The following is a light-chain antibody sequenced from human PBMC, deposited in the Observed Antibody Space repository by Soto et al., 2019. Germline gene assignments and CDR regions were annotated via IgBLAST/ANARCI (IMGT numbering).Light chain of an antibody. CDR3: QQYNNSPFT. CDR1: QSISSW. V-gene: IGKV1-5*01. J-gene: IGKJ2*01. CDR2: DAS. Sequence: DIQMTQSPSTLSASVGDRVTITCRASQSISSWLAWYQQKPGKAPKLLIYDASSLESGVPSRFSGSGSGTEFTLTISSLQPDYFATYYCQQYNNSPFTFGRGTKLEIK.